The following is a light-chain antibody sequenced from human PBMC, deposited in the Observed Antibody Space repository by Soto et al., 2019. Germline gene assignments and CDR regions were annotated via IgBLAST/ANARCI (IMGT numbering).Light chain of an antibody. CDR3: QRYNNWALT. Sequence: EIVLTQSPAALSVSPGERVTLSCRASQGIGSTLAWYQQKPGQTPRLLIYDSSTRAIGIPTRFSGSRSGTEFTLSINGLRSEDFAVYYCQRYNNWALTFGGGTKVDIK. V-gene: IGKV3-15*01. CDR2: DSS. J-gene: IGKJ4*01. CDR1: QGIGST.